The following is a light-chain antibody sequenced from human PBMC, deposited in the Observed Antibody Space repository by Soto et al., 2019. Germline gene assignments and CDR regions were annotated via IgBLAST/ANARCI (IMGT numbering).Light chain of an antibody. CDR3: QQYGSSALT. CDR2: GAS. V-gene: IGKV3-20*01. CDR1: QSVGSNY. J-gene: IGKJ4*01. Sequence: EIVLTQSPGTLSLSPGERATLYCRASQSVGSNYLAWYQQKPGQAPRVLIYGASSRATGIPDRFSGSGSGADFTLTISRLEPEDFAVYYCQQYGSSALTFGGGTKVDIK.